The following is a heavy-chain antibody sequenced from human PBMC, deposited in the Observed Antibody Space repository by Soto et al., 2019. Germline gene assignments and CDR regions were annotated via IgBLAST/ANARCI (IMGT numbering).Heavy chain of an antibody. J-gene: IGHJ4*02. CDR1: GFTFGTYS. Sequence: EVQLVESGGGLVQPGGSLRLSCAASGFTFGTYSMNWVRQAPGQGLEWVSYISSSSSTIYYADSVKGRFTISRDNAKNSLYLQMNSLRAEDTAVYYCALGCGGRCPFDYWGQGTLVTVSS. CDR2: ISSSSSTI. D-gene: IGHD2-15*01. V-gene: IGHV3-48*01. CDR3: ALGCGGRCPFDY.